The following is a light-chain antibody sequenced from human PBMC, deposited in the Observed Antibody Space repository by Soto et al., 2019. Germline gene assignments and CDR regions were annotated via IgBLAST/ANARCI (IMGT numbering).Light chain of an antibody. J-gene: IGKJ1*01. CDR1: QSVSIW. V-gene: IGKV1-5*03. CDR2: KSS. CDR3: QHYDSYSEA. Sequence: DIKMTQSLSTLSASKIDRVPIXFLASQSVSIWLAWYQQKPGRAPKLLIYKSSILESGVPSRFSGSGSGTEFTLTISSLQPDDFATYYCQHYDSYSEAFGQGTKVDIK.